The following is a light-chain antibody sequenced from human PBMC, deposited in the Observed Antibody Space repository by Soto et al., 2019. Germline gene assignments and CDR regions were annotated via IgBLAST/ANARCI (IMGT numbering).Light chain of an antibody. CDR2: DVS. V-gene: IGLV2-14*01. CDR3: SSYTSSSTRV. CDR1: SSDVGGYNY. J-gene: IGLJ2*01. Sequence: QSALTQPASVSGSPGQSITISCTGTSSDVGGYNYVSWYQQHPGKAPKLMIYDVSNRPSGVSNRVTGSMSGNTATLTISGLQAEDEADYYCSSYTSSSTRVFGRGTNLTVL.